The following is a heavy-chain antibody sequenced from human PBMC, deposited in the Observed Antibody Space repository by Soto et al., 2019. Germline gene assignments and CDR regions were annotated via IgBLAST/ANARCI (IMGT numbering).Heavy chain of an antibody. V-gene: IGHV1-18*04. D-gene: IGHD2-8*01. CDR3: ERDGERDNGLKFYDYLHGMDA. CDR2: ISPYNGTT. Sequence: ASVKVSCTASGYPFTTYGISWVRQAPGQGLEWMGWISPYNGTTKYAEKFQGEMTMNTDTATSTAYMDLRSLRSDDTAVYYCERDGERDNGLKFYDYLHGMDAWGQGTRVTVSS. CDR1: GYPFTTYG. J-gene: IGHJ6*02.